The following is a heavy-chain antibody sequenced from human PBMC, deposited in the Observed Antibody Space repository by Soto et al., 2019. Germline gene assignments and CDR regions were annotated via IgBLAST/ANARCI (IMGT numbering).Heavy chain of an antibody. V-gene: IGHV3-23*01. CDR3: VKETTGYSSSWNDFDY. CDR1: GFTFSSYA. J-gene: IGHJ4*02. D-gene: IGHD6-13*01. Sequence: EVQLLESGGGLVQPGGSLRLSCAASGFTFSSYAMSWVRQAPGKGLEWVSAISGSGGSTYYADSVKGRFTISRDNSKNTLYLQMNSLRAEDTAVYYCVKETTGYSSSWNDFDYWGQGTLVTVSS. CDR2: ISGSGGST.